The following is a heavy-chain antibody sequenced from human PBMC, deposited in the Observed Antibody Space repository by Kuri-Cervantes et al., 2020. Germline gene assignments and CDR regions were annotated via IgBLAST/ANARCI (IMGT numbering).Heavy chain of an antibody. J-gene: IGHJ5*02. CDR2: INPNSGGT. V-gene: IGHV1-2*04. CDR1: GYTFTSYA. D-gene: IGHD6-13*01. CDR3: AREVIAAAGMGFDP. Sequence: ASVKVSCKASGYTFTSYAMHWVRQAPGQRLEWMGWINPNSGGTNYAQKFQGWATMTRDTSISTAYMELSRLRSDDTAVYYCAREVIAAAGMGFDPWGQGTLVTVSS.